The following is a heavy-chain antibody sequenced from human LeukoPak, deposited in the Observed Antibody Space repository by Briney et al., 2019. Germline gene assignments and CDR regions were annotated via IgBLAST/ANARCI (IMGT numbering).Heavy chain of an antibody. CDR2: ISSNGGST. D-gene: IGHD3-3*01. CDR1: GFTFSSYA. J-gene: IGHJ3*02. CDR3: ARDSTYDFWSGLGAFDI. Sequence: QSGGSLRLSCAASGFTFSSYAMHWVRQAPGKGLEYVSAISSNGGSTYYANSVKGRFTISRDNSKNTLYLQMGSLRAEDMAVYYCARDSTYDFWSGLGAFDIWGQGTMVTVSS. V-gene: IGHV3-64*01.